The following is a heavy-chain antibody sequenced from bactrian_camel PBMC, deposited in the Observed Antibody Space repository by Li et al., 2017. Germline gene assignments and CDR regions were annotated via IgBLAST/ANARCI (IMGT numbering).Heavy chain of an antibody. CDR1: GYKQTSHC. V-gene: IGHV3-2*01. Sequence: QLVESGGGSVQAGGSLRLSCAASGYKQTSHCMAWFRQAPGKGLEWVSSISGSSNTYYANSVKGRFTIARDNTKNTVYLQILTLKSEDTALYYCAAGPWYTDEYKYWGQGTQVTVS. J-gene: IGHJ4*01. CDR2: ISGSSNT. CDR3: AAGPWYTDEYKY. D-gene: IGHD6*01.